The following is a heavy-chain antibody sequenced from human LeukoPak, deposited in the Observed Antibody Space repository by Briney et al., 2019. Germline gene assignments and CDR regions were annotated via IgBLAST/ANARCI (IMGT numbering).Heavy chain of an antibody. CDR3: AKVRATNNWFDP. D-gene: IGHD5-12*01. V-gene: IGHV3-30*04. Sequence: GGSLRLSCAASGFTFSTYTIHWVRQAPGKGLEWVAVISYDGSNKYYADSVRGRFTISRDNSKNTLYLQMNSLRAEDTAVYYCAKVRATNNWFDPWGQGTLVTVSS. CDR1: GFTFSTYT. CDR2: ISYDGSNK. J-gene: IGHJ5*02.